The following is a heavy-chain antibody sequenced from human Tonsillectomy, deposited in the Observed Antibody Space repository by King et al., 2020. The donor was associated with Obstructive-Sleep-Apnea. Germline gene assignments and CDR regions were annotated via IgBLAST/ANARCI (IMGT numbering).Heavy chain of an antibody. J-gene: IGHJ4*02. CDR2: IKQDGSEK. CDR1: GFTFSSYW. D-gene: IGHD6-13*01. V-gene: IGHV3-7*01. Sequence: VQLVESGGGLVQPGGSLRLSCAASGFTFSSYWMSWVLQAPGKGLHWVANIKQDGSEKNYVDSVKGRFTVSRDNAKNSVYLQMNSLRAEDTAVYYCARTYSTSWQPNYDSWGQGTRVTVSS. CDR3: ARTYSTSWQPNYDS.